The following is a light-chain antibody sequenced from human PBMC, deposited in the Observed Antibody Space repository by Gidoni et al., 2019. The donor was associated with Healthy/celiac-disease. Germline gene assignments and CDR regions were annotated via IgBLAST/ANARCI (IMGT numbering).Light chain of an antibody. CDR2: GNS. J-gene: IGLJ3*02. V-gene: IGLV1-40*01. CDR1: SSNIGAGYD. CDR3: QSYDSSLSGLWV. Sequence: QSVLTQPPSVSGAPGQRVTISCTGSSSNIGAGYDVNWYQQLPGTAPKLLIYGNSNRPSGVPDRFSGSKSGTSASLAITGLQAEDEADHYCQSYDSSLSGLWVFGGGTKLTVL.